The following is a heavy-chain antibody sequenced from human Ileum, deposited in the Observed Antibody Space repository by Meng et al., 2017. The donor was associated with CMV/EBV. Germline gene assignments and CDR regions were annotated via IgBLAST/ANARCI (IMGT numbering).Heavy chain of an antibody. V-gene: IGHV1-69*05. J-gene: IGHJ6*02. Sequence: SVKVSCKASGGTFSSYAISWVRQAPGQGLEWMGGIIPIFGTANYAQKFQGRVTITTDESTSTAYMELSSLRSEDTAVYYCARDSSRGSSPRPQYYYYYGMDVWGQGTTVTVSS. CDR3: ARDSSRGSSPRPQYYYYYGMDV. CDR1: GGTFSSYA. CDR2: IIPIFGTA. D-gene: IGHD6-6*01.